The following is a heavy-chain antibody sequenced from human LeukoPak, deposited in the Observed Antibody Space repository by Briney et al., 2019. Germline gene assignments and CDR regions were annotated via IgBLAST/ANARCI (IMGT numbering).Heavy chain of an antibody. CDR3: AREGRIAAAGLDY. J-gene: IGHJ4*02. CDR2: IYYSGNT. CDR1: GGSISRSDYY. V-gene: IGHV4-39*01. D-gene: IGHD6-13*01. Sequence: SETLSLTCTVSGGSISRSDYYWGWTRQSPGKGLEWIGNIYYSGNTYYNPSLKSRVTISVDTSKNQFSLKLSSVTAADTAVYYCAREGRIAAAGLDYWGQGTLVTVSS.